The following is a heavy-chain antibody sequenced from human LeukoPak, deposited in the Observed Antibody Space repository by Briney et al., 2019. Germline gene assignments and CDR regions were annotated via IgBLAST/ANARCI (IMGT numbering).Heavy chain of an antibody. V-gene: IGHV1-18*01. J-gene: IGHJ4*02. CDR3: ARELTGTSFDY. CDR2: ISAYNGDT. CDR1: GYTFTSYH. D-gene: IGHD1-20*01. Sequence: ASVKVSSKASGYTFTSYHIIWVRQAPGQGLEWMGWISAYNGDTNYAQSLQGRVTMTTDTSTRTAYMELRSLRSDDTAVYYCARELTGTSFDYWGQGTRVTVSS.